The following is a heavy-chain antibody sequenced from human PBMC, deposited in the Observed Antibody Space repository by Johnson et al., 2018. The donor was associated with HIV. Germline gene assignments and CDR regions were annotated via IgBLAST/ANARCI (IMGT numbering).Heavy chain of an antibody. V-gene: IGHV3-48*01. J-gene: IGHJ3*02. D-gene: IGHD3-22*01. CDR1: GFTFSSYS. Sequence: EVQLVESGGGLVQPGGSLRLSCAASGFTFSSYSMNWVRQAPGKGLEWVSYISSSSSTIYYADSVKGRFTISRDNAKNSLYLQMNSLRAEDTALYYCARATYYYDTSGYLIRPRAFDIWGQGTVVTVSS. CDR2: ISSSSSTI. CDR3: ARATYYYDTSGYLIRPRAFDI.